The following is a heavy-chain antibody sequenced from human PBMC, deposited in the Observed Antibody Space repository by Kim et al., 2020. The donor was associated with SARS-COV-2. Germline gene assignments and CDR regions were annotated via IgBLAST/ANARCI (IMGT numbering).Heavy chain of an antibody. CDR3: ARDEGYYFDY. J-gene: IGHJ4*02. V-gene: IGHV4-30-2*04. Sequence: YYNPSLKSRVTISVDTSKNQFSLKLSSVTAADTAVYYCARDEGYYFDYWGQGTLVTVSS.